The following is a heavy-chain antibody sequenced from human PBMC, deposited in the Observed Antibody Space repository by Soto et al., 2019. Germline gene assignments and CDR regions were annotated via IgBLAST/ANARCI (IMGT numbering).Heavy chain of an antibody. CDR3: ARHFARAGSTTPFFYYILDV. CDR1: NGSISPHY. V-gene: IGHV4-59*08. CDR2: MYYNGNT. Sequence: QVQLRESGPALVKPSETLSLTCTVSNGSISPHYWSWIRQPPGGGLEWIGYMYYNGNTNYSPSFQSRLTLSLDTSKSQFSLRLRSVTAADTAVYYCARHFARAGSTTPFFYYILDVWGTGTTVTVSS. D-gene: IGHD2-15*01. J-gene: IGHJ6*03.